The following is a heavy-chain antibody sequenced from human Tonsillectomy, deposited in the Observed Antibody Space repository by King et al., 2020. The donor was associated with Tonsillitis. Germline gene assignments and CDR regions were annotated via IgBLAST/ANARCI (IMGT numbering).Heavy chain of an antibody. CDR3: PREGMGENYSYSSGYYDS. V-gene: IGHV4-59*12. J-gene: IGHJ4*02. Sequence: QLQESGPGLVKPSETLSLTCTVSGGSISTYYWSWIRQPPGKGLEWIGYIYYSGNTNYNPSIKSRVTISVDKSKNQFSLKLSSVTAADTAVYYCPREGMGENYSYSSGYYDSWGQGTLVTVSS. CDR1: GGSISTYY. CDR2: IYYSGNT. D-gene: IGHD3-22*01.